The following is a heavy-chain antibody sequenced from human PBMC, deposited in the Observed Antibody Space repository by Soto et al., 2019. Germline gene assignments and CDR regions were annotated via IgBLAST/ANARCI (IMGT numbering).Heavy chain of an antibody. CDR2: IIPIFGTA. V-gene: IGHV1-69*13. J-gene: IGHJ4*02. D-gene: IGHD3-9*01. CDR3: ARDYHDILTGRNSFDY. CDR1: GGTFSSYA. Sequence: SVKVSCKASGGTFSSYAISWVRQASGQGLEWMGGIIPIFGTANYAQKFQGRVTITADESTSTAYMELSSLRSEDTAVYYCARDYHDILTGRNSFDYWGQGTLVTVSS.